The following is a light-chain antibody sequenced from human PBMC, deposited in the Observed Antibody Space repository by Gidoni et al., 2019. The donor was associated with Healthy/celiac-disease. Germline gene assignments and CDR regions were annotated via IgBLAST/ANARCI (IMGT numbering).Light chain of an antibody. Sequence: DIQMTQSPSTLSASVGDRVTITCRPSQSISSWFAWYQQKPGKAPKLLIYKASSLESGVPSRFSGSGSGTEFTLTISSLQPDAFATYYCQQYNSYWTFGQGTKVEIK. CDR2: KAS. CDR1: QSISSW. CDR3: QQYNSYWT. V-gene: IGKV1-5*03. J-gene: IGKJ1*01.